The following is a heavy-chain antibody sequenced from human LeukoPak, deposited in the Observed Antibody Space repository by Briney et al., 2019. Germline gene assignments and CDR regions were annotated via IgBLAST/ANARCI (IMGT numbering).Heavy chain of an antibody. CDR3: ARGEAGRDFDY. J-gene: IGHJ4*02. CDR1: GFTFSSYW. Sequence: GGSLRLSCAASGFTFSSYWMHWVRQAPGKGPVWVSRINSDGSSTSYADSVRGRFTISRDNAKNTLYLQMNSLRAEDTAVYYCARGEAGRDFDYWGQGTLVTVSS. CDR2: INSDGSST. V-gene: IGHV3-74*01. D-gene: IGHD1-26*01.